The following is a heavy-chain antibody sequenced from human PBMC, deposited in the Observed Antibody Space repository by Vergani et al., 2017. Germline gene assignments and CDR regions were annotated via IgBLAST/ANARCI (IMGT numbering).Heavy chain of an antibody. V-gene: IGHV1-69*01. D-gene: IGHD3-10*01. J-gene: IGHJ5*02. CDR1: GGTFSSYA. CDR2: IIPILGTA. Sequence: QVQLVQSGAEVKKPGSSVKVSCKASGGTFSSYASSWVRQAPGQGLEWMGGIIPILGTANYAQKFQGRVTITADESTSPAYMELSSLRSEDTAVYYCARGSVGGYPNWFDPWGQGTLVTVSS. CDR3: ARGSVGGYPNWFDP.